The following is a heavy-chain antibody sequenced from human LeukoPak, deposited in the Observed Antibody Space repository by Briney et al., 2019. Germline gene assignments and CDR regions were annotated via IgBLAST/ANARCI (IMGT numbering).Heavy chain of an antibody. J-gene: IGHJ4*02. CDR1: GFTFSSYA. D-gene: IGHD6-19*01. V-gene: IGHV3-23*01. CDR3: AKARQWLGYYFDY. CDR2: ISGSGGST. Sequence: GGSLRLSCAASGFTFSSYAMSWVRQAPGKGLEWVSAISGSGGSTYYADSVKGRFTISRDNSKNTLYLQMNNLRAEDTAVYYCAKARQWLGYYFDYWGQGTLVTVSS.